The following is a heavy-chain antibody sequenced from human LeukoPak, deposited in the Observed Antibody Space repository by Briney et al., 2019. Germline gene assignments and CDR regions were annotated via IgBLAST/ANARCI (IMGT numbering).Heavy chain of an antibody. CDR3: ARASGWGYNWFDP. Sequence: GGSLRLSCAASGFTFSDYYMSWIRQAPGKGLGWVSYISSSGSTIYYADSVKGRFTISRDNAKNSLYLQMNSLRAEDTAVYYCARASGWGYNWFDPWGQGALVTVSS. J-gene: IGHJ5*02. D-gene: IGHD6-19*01. V-gene: IGHV3-11*04. CDR1: GFTFSDYY. CDR2: ISSSGSTI.